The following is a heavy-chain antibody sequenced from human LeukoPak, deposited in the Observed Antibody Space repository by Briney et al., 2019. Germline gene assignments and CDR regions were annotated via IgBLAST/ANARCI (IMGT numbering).Heavy chain of an antibody. CDR2: ISSNTKYI. J-gene: IGHJ6*02. V-gene: IGHV3-21*01. CDR3: ARDWRYSSSSQYYFGMDV. CDR1: GFTFSSYA. Sequence: GRSLRLSRAASGFTFSSYAMSWVRQAPGKGLEWVSSISSNTKYIYYADSVKGRFTISRDNANNSLYLQMNSLRAEDTAVYYCARDWRYSSSSQYYFGMDVWGQGTTVTVSS. D-gene: IGHD6-6*01.